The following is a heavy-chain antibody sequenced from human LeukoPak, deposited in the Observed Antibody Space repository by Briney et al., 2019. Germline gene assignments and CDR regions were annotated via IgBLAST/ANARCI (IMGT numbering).Heavy chain of an antibody. J-gene: IGHJ6*02. V-gene: IGHV3-48*03. CDR2: ISSSGSTI. CDR3: ARRLPYHGLDV. CDR1: GFTFSSYA. D-gene: IGHD5-18*01. Sequence: GGSLRLSCAASGFTFSSYAMNWVRQAPGKGLECVSYISSSGSTIYYVDSVKGRFTICRDNAKNSLCLQTNSLKAEDTAVYYCARRLPYHGLDVWGQGTTVTVSS.